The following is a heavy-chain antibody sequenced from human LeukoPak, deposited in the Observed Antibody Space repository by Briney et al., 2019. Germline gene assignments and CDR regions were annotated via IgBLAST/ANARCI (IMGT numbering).Heavy chain of an antibody. V-gene: IGHV1-2*02. D-gene: IGHD3-10*01. CDR2: INPNSGGT. CDR1: GYTFTGYY. Sequence: ASVKVSCKASGYTFTGYYMHWVRQAPGQGLEWMGWINPNSGGTNYAQKFQGRVTMTRDTSISTAYMELSRLRSDDTAVYYCARERITTVRGVSNWFDPWGQGTLVTVSS. CDR3: ARERITTVRGVSNWFDP. J-gene: IGHJ5*02.